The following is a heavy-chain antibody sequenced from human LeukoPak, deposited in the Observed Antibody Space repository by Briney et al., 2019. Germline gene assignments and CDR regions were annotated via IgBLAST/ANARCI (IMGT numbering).Heavy chain of an antibody. Sequence: GGSLRLSCAASGFTFSSYSMNWVRQAPGKGLEWVAVISYDGSNKYYADSVKGRFTISRDNSKNTLYLQMNSLRAEDTAVYYCARDFHHVAHSSGYYMIDYYFDYWGQGTLVTVSS. CDR1: GFTFSSYS. V-gene: IGHV3-30*03. D-gene: IGHD3-22*01. CDR2: ISYDGSNK. J-gene: IGHJ4*02. CDR3: ARDFHHVAHSSGYYMIDYYFDY.